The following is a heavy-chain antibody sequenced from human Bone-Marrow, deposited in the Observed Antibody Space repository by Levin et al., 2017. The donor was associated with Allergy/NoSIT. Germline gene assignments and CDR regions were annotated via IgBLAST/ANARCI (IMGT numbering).Heavy chain of an antibody. CDR3: ARAGGSGPLGHYYGMDV. D-gene: IGHD3-10*01. CDR1: GYSFANYE. J-gene: IGHJ6*02. V-gene: IGHV1-8*01. CDR2: INPKLGTT. Sequence: GESLKISCKASGYSFANYEINWVRQVPGQGPEWLGWINPKLGTTGYAQNLQVRVSMTRNISINTAYLELSNPRFEDAARYYCARAGGSGPLGHYYGMDVWGQGTTVVVSS.